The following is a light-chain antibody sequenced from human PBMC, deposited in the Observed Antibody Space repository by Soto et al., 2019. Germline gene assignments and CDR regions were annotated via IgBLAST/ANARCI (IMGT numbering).Light chain of an antibody. CDR3: SSYTTSNTRQIV. CDR2: DVS. J-gene: IGLJ1*01. CDR1: SSDVVGYNY. Sequence: SLLTQPASLSGSPGQSITISCTGTSSDVVGYNYVSWYQHHPGKAPRLIIYDVSNRPSGVSNRFSGSKSGNTASLTISGLQPEDEADYYCSSYTTSNTRQIVFGTGTKVTVL. V-gene: IGLV2-14*03.